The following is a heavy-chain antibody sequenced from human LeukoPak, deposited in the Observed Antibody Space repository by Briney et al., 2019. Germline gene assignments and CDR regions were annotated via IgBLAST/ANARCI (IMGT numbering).Heavy chain of an antibody. Sequence: PGGSLRLSCAASGFTFSSYAMSWVRQAPGKGPEWVSYISSDGSTIFYADSVKGRFTISRDNAKNSLFLQMNSLRAEDTAVYYCARERTTLRYWGQGTLVTVSS. CDR1: GFTFSSYA. CDR3: ARERTTLRY. D-gene: IGHD4-17*01. V-gene: IGHV3-48*04. CDR2: ISSDGSTI. J-gene: IGHJ4*02.